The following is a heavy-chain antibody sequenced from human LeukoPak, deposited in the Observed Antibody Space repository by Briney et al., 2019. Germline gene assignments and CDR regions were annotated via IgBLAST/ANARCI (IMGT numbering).Heavy chain of an antibody. D-gene: IGHD5-18*01. J-gene: IGHJ4*02. CDR3: ARYSGYSHGY. CDR1: GFTFTNYW. Sequence: GGSLRLSCAASGFTFTNYWMAWVRQAPGRGLEWVANIREDESGKYYVDSVKGRFTISRDNAKNSLYLQMNSLRAEDTALYYCARYSGYSHGYWGQGALVTVSS. V-gene: IGHV3-7*01. CDR2: IREDESGK.